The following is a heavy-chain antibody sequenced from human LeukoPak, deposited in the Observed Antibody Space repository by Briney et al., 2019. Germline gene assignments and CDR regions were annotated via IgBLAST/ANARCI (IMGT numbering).Heavy chain of an antibody. D-gene: IGHD3-10*01. CDR3: AKVGPSLVRGLIRGGARYYYNYMDV. CDR2: ISGNHDNT. J-gene: IGHJ6*03. Sequence: GGSLRLSCAASGFTFTSYAMSWVRQAPGKGLEWVSTISGNHDNTYYADSVNGRFTISRDSSKNTLYLQMSSLSAEDTAIYYCAKVGPSLVRGLIRGGARYYYNYMDVWGKGTTVTISS. CDR1: GFTFTSYA. V-gene: IGHV3-23*01.